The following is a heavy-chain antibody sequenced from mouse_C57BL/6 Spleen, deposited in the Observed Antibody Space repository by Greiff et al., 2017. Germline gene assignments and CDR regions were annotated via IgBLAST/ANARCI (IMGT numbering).Heavy chain of an antibody. D-gene: IGHD3-2*02. V-gene: IGHV1-55*01. Sequence: VQLQQPGAELVKPGASVKMSCKASGYTFTSYWITWVKQRPGQGLEWIGDIYPGSGSTNYNEKFKSKATLTVDTSSSTAYMQLSSLTSEDSAVYYCARSRAQDYYAMDYWGQGTSVTVSS. CDR2: IYPGSGST. CDR3: ARSRAQDYYAMDY. J-gene: IGHJ4*01. CDR1: GYTFTSYW.